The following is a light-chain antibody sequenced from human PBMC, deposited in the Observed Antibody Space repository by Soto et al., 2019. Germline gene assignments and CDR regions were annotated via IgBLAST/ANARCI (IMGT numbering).Light chain of an antibody. CDR2: GAS. V-gene: IGKV3-20*01. J-gene: IGKJ1*01. Sequence: EIVLTQSPGTLSLSPGERATLSCRASQSVSSSYLAWYQQKPGQALRLLIYGASSRATGIPDRFSGSGSGTDFTHTISRLEPEDFAVYYCQQYGSPPTFGQGTKVEIK. CDR1: QSVSSSY. CDR3: QQYGSPPT.